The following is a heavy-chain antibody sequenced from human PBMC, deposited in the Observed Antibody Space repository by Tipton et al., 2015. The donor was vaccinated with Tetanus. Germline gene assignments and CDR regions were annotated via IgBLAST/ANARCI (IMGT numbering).Heavy chain of an antibody. CDR3: ARDRAPPSSWYFDL. J-gene: IGHJ2*01. D-gene: IGHD3-10*01. CDR1: GFSVSNNY. CDR2: IYSTSTT. V-gene: IGHV3-53*01. Sequence: SLRFSCAASGFSVSNNYLSWVRQAPGKGLEWVSIIYSTSTTYYVDSVKGRFTISRDISKNMVYLQMNSLRAEDTAVYYCARDRAPPSSWYFDLWGRGTLVTVSS.